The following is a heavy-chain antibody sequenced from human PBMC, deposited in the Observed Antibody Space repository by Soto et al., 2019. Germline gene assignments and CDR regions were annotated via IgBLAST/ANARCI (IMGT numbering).Heavy chain of an antibody. CDR1: GFTFSTYG. Sequence: PGGSLRLSCAASGFTFSTYGMYWVCQAPGKGLEWVALIWYDGNNKFHADSVKGRFSISRDNSKNMLYLQMNSLSAEDTAVYYCARDYYDSSGYSHCDSWGQGTQVTVSS. J-gene: IGHJ4*02. D-gene: IGHD3-22*01. V-gene: IGHV3-33*01. CDR2: IWYDGNNK. CDR3: ARDYYDSSGYSHCDS.